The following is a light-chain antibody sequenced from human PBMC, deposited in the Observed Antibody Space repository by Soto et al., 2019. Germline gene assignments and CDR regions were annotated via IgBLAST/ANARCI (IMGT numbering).Light chain of an antibody. J-gene: IGKJ5*01. CDR2: GAS. CDR3: QQRSNWPPKVT. CDR1: QSISSNY. V-gene: IGKV3-11*01. Sequence: ETVLTQSPGTLSLSPGERATLSCRASQSISSNYLAWYQQKPGQAPRLLIYGASNRATGIPARFSGSGSGTDFTLTISSLEPEDFAVYYCQQRSNWPPKVTFGQGTRLEIK.